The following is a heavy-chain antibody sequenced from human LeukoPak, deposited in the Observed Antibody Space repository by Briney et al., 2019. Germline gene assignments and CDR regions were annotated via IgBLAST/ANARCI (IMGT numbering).Heavy chain of an antibody. V-gene: IGHV1-2*02. J-gene: IGHJ4*02. Sequence: ASVKVSCKASGYTFTGYYMHWVRQAPGQGLEWMGWINPNSGGTNYAQKFQGRVTMTRDTSISTAYMELSRLRSDDTAVYYCARDQFAHEKIGTGDSWYYFDYWGQGTLVTVSS. CDR3: ARDQFAHEKIGTGDSWYYFDY. D-gene: IGHD7-27*01. CDR1: GYTFTGYY. CDR2: INPNSGGT.